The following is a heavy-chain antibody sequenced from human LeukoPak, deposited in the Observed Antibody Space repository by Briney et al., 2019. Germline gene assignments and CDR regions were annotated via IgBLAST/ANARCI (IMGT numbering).Heavy chain of an antibody. CDR1: GFTINIYA. D-gene: IGHD4-17*01. J-gene: IGHJ3*02. CDR3: AKDPNGDYVGAFDS. V-gene: IGHV3-23*01. Sequence: GGSLRLSCAPSGFTINIYAMNWVRRAPGKGLEWVSSITVNGGGISYADSVKGRFTISRDNSKNTLYLQMNSLRAEDTAVYYCAKDPNGDYVGAFDSWDQGTRVTVSS. CDR2: ITVNGGGI.